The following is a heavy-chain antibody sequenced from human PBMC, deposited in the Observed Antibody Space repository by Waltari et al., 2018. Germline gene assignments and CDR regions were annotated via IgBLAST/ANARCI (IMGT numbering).Heavy chain of an antibody. J-gene: IGHJ6*02. CDR2: INCNGKR. CDR3: VRLEDCTGPGGNCYSGDSFALDV. D-gene: IGHD2-8*02. V-gene: IGHV4-34*02. Sequence: QVQLQQWGAGQLQPSETLSLTCAVYGGSFSGYYWGWLRQPPGKGLEWIGEINCNGKRNHNPSRRSLVTMFVDTSRSQFSLNRYSVTAADTAVYYCVRLEDCTGPGGNCYSGDSFALDVWGQGTTVTVSS. CDR1: GGSFSGYY.